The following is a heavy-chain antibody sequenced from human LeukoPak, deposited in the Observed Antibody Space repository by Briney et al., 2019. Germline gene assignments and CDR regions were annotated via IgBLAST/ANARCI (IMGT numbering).Heavy chain of an antibody. CDR2: IIPIFGTA. CDR1: GGTFSSYA. CDR3: AREGYGSGYYFDY. D-gene: IGHD3-10*01. J-gene: IGHJ4*02. V-gene: IGHV1-69*13. Sequence: SVTVSCTASGGTFSSYAISWVRQAPGQGLEWMGGIIPIFGTANYAQKFQGRVTITADESTSTAYMELSSLRSEDTAVYYCAREGYGSGYYFDYWGQGTLVTVSS.